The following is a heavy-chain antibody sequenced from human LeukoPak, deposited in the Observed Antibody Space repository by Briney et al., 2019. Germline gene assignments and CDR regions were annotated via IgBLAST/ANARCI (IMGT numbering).Heavy chain of an antibody. Sequence: PGGSLRLSCAASGFTFSSYWMPWVRQAPGKGLVWVSCINSDGSSTSYADSVKGRFTISRDNAKNTLYLQMNSLRAEDTAVYYCARFYCSSTSCLEDYWGQGTLVTVSS. D-gene: IGHD2-2*01. CDR3: ARFYCSSTSCLEDY. V-gene: IGHV3-74*01. CDR2: INSDGSST. CDR1: GFTFSSYW. J-gene: IGHJ4*02.